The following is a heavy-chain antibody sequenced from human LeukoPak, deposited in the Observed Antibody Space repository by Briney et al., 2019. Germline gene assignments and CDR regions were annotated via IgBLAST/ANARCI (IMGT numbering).Heavy chain of an antibody. CDR2: MNPNSGNT. CDR3: AKEGYYDSSGYYYYYYYYYTDV. D-gene: IGHD3-22*01. CDR1: GYTFTSYD. Sequence: ASVKVSCKASGYTFTSYDINWVRQATGQGLEWMGWMNPNSGNTGYAQKFQGRVTMTRNTSISTAYMELSSLRSEDTAVYYCAKEGYYDSSGYYYYYYYYYTDVWGKGTTVTVSS. V-gene: IGHV1-8*01. J-gene: IGHJ6*03.